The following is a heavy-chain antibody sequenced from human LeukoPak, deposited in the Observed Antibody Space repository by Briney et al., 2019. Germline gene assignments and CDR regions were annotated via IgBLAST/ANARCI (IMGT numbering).Heavy chain of an antibody. D-gene: IGHD3-10*01. CDR3: AKVGLVYYGSGSATYFDY. CDR2: ISYDGSNK. J-gene: IGHJ4*02. Sequence: PGRSLRLSCAASGFTFSSYGMHWVRQAPGKGLEWVAVISYDGSNKYYADSVKGRFTISRDNSKNTLYLQMNSLRAEDTAVYYCAKVGLVYYGSGSATYFDYWAREPWSPSPQ. CDR1: GFTFSSYG. V-gene: IGHV3-30*18.